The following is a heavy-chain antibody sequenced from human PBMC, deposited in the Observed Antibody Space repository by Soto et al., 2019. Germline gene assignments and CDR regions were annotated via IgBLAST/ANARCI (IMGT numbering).Heavy chain of an antibody. Sequence: PSETLSLTCTVSGGSISGGDYYWSWIRQPPGKGLEWIGYIYYSGSTYYNPSLKSRVTISVDTSKNQFSLKLSSVTAADTAVYYCARAFRDGYKKKFGSPGYFDYWGQGTLVTVSS. CDR1: GGSISGGDYY. J-gene: IGHJ4*02. D-gene: IGHD5-12*01. CDR2: IYYSGST. CDR3: ARAFRDGYKKKFGSPGYFDY. V-gene: IGHV4-30-4*01.